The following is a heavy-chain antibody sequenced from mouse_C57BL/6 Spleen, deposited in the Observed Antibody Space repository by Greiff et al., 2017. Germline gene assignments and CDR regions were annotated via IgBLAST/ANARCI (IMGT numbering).Heavy chain of an antibody. CDR2: IYPSDSET. V-gene: IGHV1-61*01. CDR1: GYTFTSYW. J-gene: IGHJ4*01. Sequence: QVQLQQPGAELVRPGSSVKLSCKASGYTFTSYWMDWVKQRPGQGLEWIGNIYPSDSETHYNQKFKDKATLTVDKSSSAAYMQLSSLTSGDSSVYYGARTGNYDGYPNAMDYWGQGPSVTVSS. CDR3: ARTGNYDGYPNAMDY. D-gene: IGHD2-3*01.